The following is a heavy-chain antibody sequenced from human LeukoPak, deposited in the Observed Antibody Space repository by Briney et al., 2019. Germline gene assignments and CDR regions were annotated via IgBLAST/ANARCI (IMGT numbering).Heavy chain of an antibody. CDR2: IYYSGST. V-gene: IGHV4-39*07. Sequence: SETLSLTCTVSGGSISSSSYYWGWLRQPPGKGLEWIGSIYYSGSTYYNPSLKSRVTISVDTSKNQFSLKLSSVTAADTAVYYCARDGHFHYYYMDVWGKGTTVTVSS. CDR1: GGSISSSSYY. D-gene: IGHD2/OR15-2a*01. CDR3: ARDGHFHYYYMDV. J-gene: IGHJ6*03.